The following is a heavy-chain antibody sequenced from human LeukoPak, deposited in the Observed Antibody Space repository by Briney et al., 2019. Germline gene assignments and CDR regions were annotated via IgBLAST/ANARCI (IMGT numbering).Heavy chain of an antibody. Sequence: GGSLRLSCAASGFTFSDYNMRWIRQAPGKGLEWVSSISRSGSTKYYADSVKGRFTISRDNAKNSLFLQMNSLRAEDTAVYYCARVVENWFDPWGQGTLVTVSS. V-gene: IGHV3-11*01. D-gene: IGHD1-26*01. CDR3: ARVVENWFDP. CDR2: ISRSGSTK. CDR1: GFTFSDYN. J-gene: IGHJ5*02.